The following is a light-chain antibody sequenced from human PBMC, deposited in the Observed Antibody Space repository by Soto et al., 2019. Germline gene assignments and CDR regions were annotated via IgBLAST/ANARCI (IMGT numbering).Light chain of an antibody. V-gene: IGKV1-39*01. CDR3: QQSYSISWT. J-gene: IGKJ1*01. CDR1: QSISSY. CDR2: AAS. Sequence: DIQMTQSPSSLSASVGDRVTITCRASQSISSYLNWYQQKPGKAPKLLIYAASILQSGVPSSFSGSGSGTDFTLTISSLQPEDFATYYCQQSYSISWTFGQGTKVEIK.